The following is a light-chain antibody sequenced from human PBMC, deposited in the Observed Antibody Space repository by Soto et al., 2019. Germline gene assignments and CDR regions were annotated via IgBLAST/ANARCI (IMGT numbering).Light chain of an antibody. J-gene: IGLJ3*02. Sequence: QPVLTQSSSASASLGSSVKLTCTLSSGHSSYIIAWHQQQPGKAPRYLMKLEGSGSYNKGSGVPDRFSGSSSGADRYLTISNLQFEDEANYSGGTWDSNTLVFGGGPKLTVL. CDR1: SGHSSYI. CDR3: GTWDSNTLV. V-gene: IGLV4-60*02. CDR2: LEGSGSY.